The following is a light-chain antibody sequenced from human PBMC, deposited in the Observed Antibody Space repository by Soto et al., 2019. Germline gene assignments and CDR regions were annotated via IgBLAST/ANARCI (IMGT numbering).Light chain of an antibody. CDR2: DAS. CDR1: QDISNY. V-gene: IGKV1-33*01. CDR3: QQYDNVPLT. J-gene: IGKJ4*01. Sequence: DIQMTQSPSSLSASVGDRVTITCQASQDISNYLSWYQQKPGKAPKLLIFDASNLETGVPSRFTGSGSGTDFTFTISSLQPEDVATYYCQQYDNVPLTFGGGTKVEIK.